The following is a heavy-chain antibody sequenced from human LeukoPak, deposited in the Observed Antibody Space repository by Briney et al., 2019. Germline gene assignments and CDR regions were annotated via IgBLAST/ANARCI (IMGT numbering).Heavy chain of an antibody. D-gene: IGHD6-19*01. Sequence: GGSLRLSCAASGFTFSSYGMHWVRQAPGEGLEWVAVIWYDGSNKYYADSVKGRFTISRDNAKNSLYLQMNSLRAEDTALYYCAKDIAVAGMTFWYFDLWGRGTLVTVSS. CDR2: IWYDGSNK. CDR1: GFTFSSYG. CDR3: AKDIAVAGMTFWYFDL. J-gene: IGHJ2*01. V-gene: IGHV3-33*03.